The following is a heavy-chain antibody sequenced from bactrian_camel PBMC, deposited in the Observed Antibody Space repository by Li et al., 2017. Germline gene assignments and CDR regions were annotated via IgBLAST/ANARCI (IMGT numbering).Heavy chain of an antibody. J-gene: IGHJ6*01. CDR1: AYIEEQSG. CDR3: AAKEGSGGYWGCSPEAQDDFGY. Sequence: VQLVESGGGLVQAGGSLKLSCAGSAYIEEQSGMAWYRQAPGKEDKLVSVGKDGTPVYADSVKGRFTISRDSAESTLYLQMNNLKTEDTAMYYCAAKEGSGGYWGCSPEAQDDFGYWGQGTQVTVS. V-gene: IGHV3S55*01. CDR2: GKDGTP. D-gene: IGHD2*01.